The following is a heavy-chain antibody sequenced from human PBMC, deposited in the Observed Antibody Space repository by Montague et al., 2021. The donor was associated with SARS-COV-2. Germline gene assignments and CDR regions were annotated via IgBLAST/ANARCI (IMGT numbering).Heavy chain of an antibody. Sequence: SETLSLTCGVSSCTIIRTGYYWASIRQPPWKEPEWMGNIYYSWTTYSNPSLRSRGTISVDTSKNHLSLRLSSVTAADTAVYFCARGMIRGVTTPFDYWGQGTQATV. J-gene: IGHJ4*02. D-gene: IGHD3-10*01. CDR2: IYYSWTT. V-gene: IGHV4-39*02. CDR1: SCTIIRTGYY. CDR3: ARGMIRGVTTPFDY.